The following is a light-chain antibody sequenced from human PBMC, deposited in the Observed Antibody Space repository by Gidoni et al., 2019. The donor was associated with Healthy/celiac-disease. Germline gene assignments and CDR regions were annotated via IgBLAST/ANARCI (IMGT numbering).Light chain of an antibody. CDR2: DAS. Sequence: GDRVTITCRASQDINNALAWYQQKPGKAPDLLIYDASGLQSGVPSRFSGSASGTDFTLTIDSLQPEDFATYFCQQCSDYSPTFGGGTKVEIK. CDR1: QDINNA. J-gene: IGKJ4*01. V-gene: IGKV1D-13*01. CDR3: QQCSDYSPT.